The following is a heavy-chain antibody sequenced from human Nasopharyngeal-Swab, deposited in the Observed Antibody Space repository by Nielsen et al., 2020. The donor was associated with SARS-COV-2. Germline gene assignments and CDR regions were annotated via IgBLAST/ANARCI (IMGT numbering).Heavy chain of an antibody. CDR3: VREGSHKFDY. Sequence: GESLKISCAASGFTFDTYIMGWVRQALGKGLEWVSSISGRNGYIWNADSVKGRFTISRDNAQSSLFLQMSSLRAEDTAVYFCVREGSHKFDYWGQGTLVTVSS. V-gene: IGHV3-21*01. J-gene: IGHJ4*02. CDR1: GFTFDTYI. CDR2: ISGRNGYI.